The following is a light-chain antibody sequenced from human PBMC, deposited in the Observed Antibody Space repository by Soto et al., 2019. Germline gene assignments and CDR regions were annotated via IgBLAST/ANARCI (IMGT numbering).Light chain of an antibody. V-gene: IGKV1-5*03. Sequence: DNPMSQSPSTVSASVGDRVTITCRASQSIVNWLAWFQQKPGKAPKLLIYKASSLESGVPSRFSGSGSGTEFTLTISSLQPDDCATYYCQQYYSYWTFCQGTKVDI. J-gene: IGKJ1*01. CDR3: QQYYSYWT. CDR2: KAS. CDR1: QSIVNW.